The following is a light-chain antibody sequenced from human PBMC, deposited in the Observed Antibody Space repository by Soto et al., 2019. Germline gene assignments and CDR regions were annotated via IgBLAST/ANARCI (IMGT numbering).Light chain of an antibody. Sequence: QSVLTQPPSASGTPGQRVTISCSGSSSNIGANLVNWYQQFPGTAPKLLNYSNNQRPSGVPDRFSGSKSGTSASLAISGLQSEDEADYYCAAWDDSLNGPVFGGGTKLTVL. J-gene: IGLJ3*02. V-gene: IGLV1-44*01. CDR3: AAWDDSLNGPV. CDR2: SNN. CDR1: SSNIGANL.